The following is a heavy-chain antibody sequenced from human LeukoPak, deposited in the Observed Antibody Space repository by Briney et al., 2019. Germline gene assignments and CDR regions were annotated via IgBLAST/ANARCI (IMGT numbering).Heavy chain of an antibody. CDR2: IYYSGST. Sequence: SETLSLTCTVSGGSISSHYWCWIRQPPGKGLEWIGYIYYSGSTNYNPSLKSRLTISIDTSKNQFSLKLSSVTAADTAVYYCARHSGAGTGFVYWGQGTLVTVSS. CDR1: GGSISSHY. D-gene: IGHD6-19*01. V-gene: IGHV4-59*08. CDR3: ARHSGAGTGFVY. J-gene: IGHJ4*02.